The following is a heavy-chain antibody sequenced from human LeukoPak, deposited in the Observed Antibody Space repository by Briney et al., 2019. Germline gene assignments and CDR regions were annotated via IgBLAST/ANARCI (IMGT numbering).Heavy chain of an antibody. D-gene: IGHD3-10*01. Sequence: GGSLRLSCAASGFTFSSYAMHWVRQAPGKGLEYVSAISSNGGSTYYANSVKGRFTISRDNSKNTLYLQMGSLRAEDMAVYCCARAYGSGSYYDYWGQGTLVTVSS. J-gene: IGHJ4*02. CDR2: ISSNGGST. CDR1: GFTFSSYA. CDR3: ARAYGSGSYYDY. V-gene: IGHV3-64*01.